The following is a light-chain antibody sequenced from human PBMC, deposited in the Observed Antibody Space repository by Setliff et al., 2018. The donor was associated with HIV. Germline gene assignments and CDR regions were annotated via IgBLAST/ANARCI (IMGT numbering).Light chain of an antibody. V-gene: IGLV2-14*01. J-gene: IGLJ1*01. CDR2: EVS. CDR3: SSYSSSRPRV. Sequence: QSVLTQPASVSGSPGQSITISCTGSTNDIGSFRYVSWYQQHPGKAPKPMISEVSNRPSGVSNRFSGSKSGNTASLTIAGLQPEDEADYYCSSYSSSRPRVFGTGTKVTVL. CDR1: TNDIGSFRY.